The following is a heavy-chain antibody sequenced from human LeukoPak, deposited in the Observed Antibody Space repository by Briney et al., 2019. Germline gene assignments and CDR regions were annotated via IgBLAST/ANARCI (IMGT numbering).Heavy chain of an antibody. CDR2: IYYSGST. J-gene: IGHJ4*02. CDR1: GGSISSSNYY. D-gene: IGHD3-16*02. V-gene: IGHV4-39*07. Sequence: PSETLSLTCTVSGGSISSSNYYWGWIRQPPGKGLEWIGSIYYSGSTYYNPSLKSRVTISVDTSKNQFSLKLSSVTAADTAVYYCAVMISFGGVIVFDHWGQGTLVTVSS. CDR3: AVMISFGGVIVFDH.